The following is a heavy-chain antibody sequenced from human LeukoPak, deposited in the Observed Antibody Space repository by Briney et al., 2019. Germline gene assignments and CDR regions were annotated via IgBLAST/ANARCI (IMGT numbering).Heavy chain of an antibody. V-gene: IGHV3-7*01. CDR2: IKQDGSDK. CDR1: GFTFSSYW. J-gene: IGHJ4*02. Sequence: GGSLRLSCAASGFTFSSYWMSLVRQAPGKGLEWVANIKQDGSDKYYVDSLKGRFTISRDNAENSLFLQMTSLRAEDTAVYYCARDGAYCRSTSCYRFSVDYWGQGILATVSS. D-gene: IGHD2-2*01. CDR3: ARDGAYCRSTSCYRFSVDY.